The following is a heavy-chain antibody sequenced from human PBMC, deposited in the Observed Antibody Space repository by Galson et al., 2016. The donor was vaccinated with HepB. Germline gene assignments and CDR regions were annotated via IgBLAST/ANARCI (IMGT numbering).Heavy chain of an antibody. J-gene: IGHJ4*02. CDR1: GYTFTGYY. V-gene: IGHV1-2*02. D-gene: IGHD3-22*01. CDR3: ARGQHYDSRGYYYLLDY. CDR2: INPNSGGT. Sequence: SVKVSCKASGYTFTGYYMHWVRQAPGQGLEWMGWINPNSGGTSYAQKFQGRVTMTRDTTISTAYMELSRLGSDDTAVYYCARGQHYDSRGYYYLLDYWGQGTLVTVSS.